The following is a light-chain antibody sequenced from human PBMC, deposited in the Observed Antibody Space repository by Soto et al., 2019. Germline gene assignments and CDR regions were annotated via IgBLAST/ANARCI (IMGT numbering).Light chain of an antibody. Sequence: QSVLTQAPSASGAPGQRVTISCSGSSSNVGSNTVSWYQQFPGTAPKLLIHSNNKRPSGVPDRFSGSKSGTSASLAISGLQSEDEAEYYCAPRDDSPNASVF. J-gene: IGLJ2*01. CDR2: SNN. V-gene: IGLV1-44*01. CDR1: SSNVGSNT. CDR3: APRDDSPNASV.